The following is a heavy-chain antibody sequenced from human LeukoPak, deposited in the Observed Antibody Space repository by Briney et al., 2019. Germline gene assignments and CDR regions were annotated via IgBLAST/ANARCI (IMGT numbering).Heavy chain of an antibody. J-gene: IGHJ4*02. Sequence: PSETLSLTCAVYGGSFSGYYWSWIRQSPGKGREGIGEINHSGSTNYNPSLKSRVTISVDTSKKQFSLKLSSVTAADTAVYYCARNRVSSGLYTSFWGQGTLVTVSS. D-gene: IGHD6-19*01. V-gene: IGHV4-34*01. CDR1: GGSFSGYY. CDR3: ARNRVSSGLYTSF. CDR2: INHSGST.